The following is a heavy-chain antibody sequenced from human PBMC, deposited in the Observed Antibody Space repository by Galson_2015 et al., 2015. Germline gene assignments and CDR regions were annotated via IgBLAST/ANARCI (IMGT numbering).Heavy chain of an antibody. CDR3: TRSIAGIAAYYYGMDV. Sequence: SLRLSCAASGFTFGDYAMSWFRQAPGKGLEWVGFIRSKAYGGTTEYAASVKGRFTISRDDSKSIAYLQMNSLKTEDTAVYYCTRSIAGIAAYYYGMDVWGQGTTVTVSS. D-gene: IGHD6-25*01. CDR2: IRSKAYGGTT. V-gene: IGHV3-49*03. CDR1: GFTFGDYA. J-gene: IGHJ6*02.